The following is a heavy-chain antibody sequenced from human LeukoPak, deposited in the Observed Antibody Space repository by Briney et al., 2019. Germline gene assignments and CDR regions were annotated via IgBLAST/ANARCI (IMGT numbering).Heavy chain of an antibody. CDR3: ARKGILWFGELYFQNWFDP. CDR1: GGSFSGYY. D-gene: IGHD3-10*01. CDR2: INHSGST. J-gene: IGHJ5*02. Sequence: SETLSLTCAVYGGSFSGYYWSWIRQPPGKGLEWIGEINHSGSTNYNPSLKSRVTISVDTSKNQFSLKLSSVTAADTAVYYRARKGILWFGELYFQNWFDPWGQGTLVTVSS. V-gene: IGHV4-34*01.